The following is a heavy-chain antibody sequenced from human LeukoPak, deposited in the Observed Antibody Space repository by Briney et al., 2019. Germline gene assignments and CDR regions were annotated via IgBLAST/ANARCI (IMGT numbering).Heavy chain of an antibody. J-gene: IGHJ3*02. V-gene: IGHV1-69*13. CDR3: ARDRESCSSGGSCYSVLDI. Sequence: GASVKVSCKASGYTFSDYFIHWVRQAPGQGLEWMGGIIPILGTASYAQKFQGRVTITADESTSTAYMELSSLRAEDTAFYYCARDRESCSSGGSCYSVLDIWGQGTMVTVSS. D-gene: IGHD2-15*01. CDR2: IIPILGTA. CDR1: GYTFSDYF.